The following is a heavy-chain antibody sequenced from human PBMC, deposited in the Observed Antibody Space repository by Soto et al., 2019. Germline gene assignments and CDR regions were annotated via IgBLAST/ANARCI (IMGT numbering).Heavy chain of an antibody. CDR2: IYYSGST. D-gene: IGHD3-3*01. CDR3: ASQYLLGSISGVMIMPWFDP. CDR1: GGSISTNTYY. V-gene: IGHV4-39*01. Sequence: SETLSLTCTVSGGSISTNTYYWGWIRQPPGKGLEWIGSIYYSGSTYYNPSLKGRVTLSVDTSKKQFSLKLTSVTAADTAVYSCASQYLLGSISGVMIMPWFDPWGQGILVTVSS. J-gene: IGHJ5*02.